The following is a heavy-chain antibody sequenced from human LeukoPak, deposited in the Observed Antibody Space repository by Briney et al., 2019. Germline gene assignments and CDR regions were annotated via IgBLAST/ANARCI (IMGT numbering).Heavy chain of an antibody. CDR1: GFTFGTLG. D-gene: IGHD3-10*01. Sequence: GGSLRLSCEASGFTFGTLGMAWVRQSPGKGLQWVSGITGSSTWTYYAASVKGRFTVSRDNSQHTLHLQMNSLSADDTGVYYCTRELVSSGTGYFDLWGRGTLVTVSS. CDR2: ITGSSTWT. J-gene: IGHJ2*01. V-gene: IGHV3-23*01. CDR3: TRELVSSGTGYFDL.